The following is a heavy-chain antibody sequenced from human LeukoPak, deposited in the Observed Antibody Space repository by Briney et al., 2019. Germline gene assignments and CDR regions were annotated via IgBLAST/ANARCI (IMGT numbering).Heavy chain of an antibody. Sequence: GGSLRLSCEVSGFTFSASNMNWVRQAPGKGLEWVSSISSSSSYIYYADSVKGRFTISRDNAKNSLYLQMNSLRAEDTAVYYCARGTPFIAAAGTVDYWGQGTLVTVSS. J-gene: IGHJ4*02. CDR1: GFTFSASN. V-gene: IGHV3-21*01. CDR3: ARGTPFIAAAGTVDY. D-gene: IGHD6-13*01. CDR2: ISSSSSYI.